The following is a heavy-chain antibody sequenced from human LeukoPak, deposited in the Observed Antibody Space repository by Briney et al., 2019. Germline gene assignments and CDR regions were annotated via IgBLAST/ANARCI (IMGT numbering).Heavy chain of an antibody. CDR1: GFTFSSYD. Sequence: GGSLRLSCAASGFTFSSYDMHWVRQAPGKGLEWVAFIRYDGSNKYYADSVKGRFTISRDNSKNTLYLQMNSLRAEDTAVYYCARTYDFGRGPSGDAFDNWGPGTWVIVSA. J-gene: IGHJ3*02. CDR2: IRYDGSNK. D-gene: IGHD3-3*01. CDR3: ARTYDFGRGPSGDAFDN. V-gene: IGHV3-30*02.